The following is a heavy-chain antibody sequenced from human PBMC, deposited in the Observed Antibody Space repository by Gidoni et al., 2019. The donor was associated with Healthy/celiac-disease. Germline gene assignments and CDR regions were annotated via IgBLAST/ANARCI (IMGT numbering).Heavy chain of an antibody. D-gene: IGHD3-22*01. CDR3: ARDSYYDSSGHRYFDY. CDR1: GGSISSRSYY. V-gene: IGHV4-39*07. CDR2: IYYSGST. Sequence: QLQLQESGPGLVKPSETLSLTCTVPGGSISSRSYYWGWIRQPPGKGLEWIGSIYYSGSTYYNPSLKSRVTISVDTSKNQFSLKLSSVTAADTAVYYCARDSYYDSSGHRYFDYWGQGTLVTVSS. J-gene: IGHJ4*02.